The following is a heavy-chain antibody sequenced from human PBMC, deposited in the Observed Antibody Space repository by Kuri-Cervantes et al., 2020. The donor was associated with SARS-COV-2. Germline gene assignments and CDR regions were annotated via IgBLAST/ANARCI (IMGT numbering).Heavy chain of an antibody. CDR2: IDGSSGDT. Sequence: GGSLRLSCAASGFTFSSYAMSWVRQAPGKGLEWVSAIDGSSGDTYYADSVKGRCTISRDNSKNTLYLQMNSLRAEDTAVYYCAKVDSSSSYYYYYSMDVWGQGTTVTVSS. J-gene: IGHJ6*02. CDR1: GFTFSSYA. CDR3: AKVDSSSSYYYYYSMDV. D-gene: IGHD6-6*01. V-gene: IGHV3-23*01.